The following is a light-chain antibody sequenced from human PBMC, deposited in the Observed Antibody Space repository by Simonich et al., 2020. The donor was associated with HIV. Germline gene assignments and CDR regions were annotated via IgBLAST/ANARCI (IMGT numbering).Light chain of an antibody. CDR3: QQHNNWPPLT. CDR1: HSVSSN. CDR2: GAS. V-gene: IGKV3-15*01. J-gene: IGKJ4*01. Sequence: EIVMTQSPATLSVSPGERATLSCRASHSVSSNLAWYQQKPGQAPRLLIYGASTRATGIPARFIGSGSGTEFTLTISSMQSEDFAVYYCQQHNNWPPLTFGGGTKVEIK.